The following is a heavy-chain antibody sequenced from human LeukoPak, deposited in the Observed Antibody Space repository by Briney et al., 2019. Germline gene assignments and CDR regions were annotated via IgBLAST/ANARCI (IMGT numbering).Heavy chain of an antibody. Sequence: SETLSLTCAVSGGSVRSYYWTWIRQPAGKGLEWIGRIYTSGTTAYNPSLKSRVMMSLDTSKNQFSLTLRSVTAADTAVYYCARDRTQWLSSNWYGPFDPWGQGTLVTVSS. CDR1: GGSVRSYY. CDR3: ARDRTQWLSSNWYGPFDP. CDR2: IYTSGTT. V-gene: IGHV4-4*07. J-gene: IGHJ5*02. D-gene: IGHD6-13*01.